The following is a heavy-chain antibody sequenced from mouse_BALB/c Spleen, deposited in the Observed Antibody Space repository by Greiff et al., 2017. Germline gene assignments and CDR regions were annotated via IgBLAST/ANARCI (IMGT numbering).Heavy chain of an antibody. CDR3: AGLRRRYFDV. CDR2: ISDGGSYT. CDR1: GFTFSDYY. J-gene: IGHJ1*01. V-gene: IGHV5-4*02. Sequence: EVHLVESGGGLVKPGGSLKLSCAASGFTFSDYYMYWVRQTPEKRLEWVATISDGGSYTYYPDSVKGRFTISRDNAKNNLYLQMSSLKSEDTAMYYCAGLRRRYFDVWGAGTTVTVSS. D-gene: IGHD1-2*01.